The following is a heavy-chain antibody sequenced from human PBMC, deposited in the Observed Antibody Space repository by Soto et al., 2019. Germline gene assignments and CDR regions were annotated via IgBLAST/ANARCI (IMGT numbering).Heavy chain of an antibody. CDR3: ARRLFGSGWTLDS. CDR2: VYHTGST. Sequence: PSETLSLTCDVSGASITTYYWTWIRQAPGKGLEWIGNVYHTGSTDYNSSLKSRVTISVDTSKDQFSLNMNSVTAADTAVYYCARRLFGSGWTLDSWGQGXLVTVYS. D-gene: IGHD6-19*01. J-gene: IGHJ4*02. CDR1: GASITTYY. V-gene: IGHV4-59*01.